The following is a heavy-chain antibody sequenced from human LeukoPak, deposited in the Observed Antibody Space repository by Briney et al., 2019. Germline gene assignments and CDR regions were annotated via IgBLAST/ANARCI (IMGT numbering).Heavy chain of an antibody. CDR3: ARTIRGY. Sequence: GGSLRLSCAASGFTFSNHWMSWVRQAPGKGLEWVANIKEDGSEKYYVDSVKGRFTISRDNAKNSLYLQMNSLTAEETAVYYCARTIRGYWGQGTLVTVSS. CDR1: GFTFSNHW. CDR2: IKEDGSEK. J-gene: IGHJ4*02. D-gene: IGHD3-10*01. V-gene: IGHV3-7*01.